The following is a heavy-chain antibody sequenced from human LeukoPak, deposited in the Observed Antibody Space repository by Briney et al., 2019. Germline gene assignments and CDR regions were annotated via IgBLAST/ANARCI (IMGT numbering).Heavy chain of an antibody. V-gene: IGHV3-15*01. J-gene: IGHJ4*02. D-gene: IGHD6-13*01. CDR2: IKSKTDGGTT. Sequence: GGSLRLSCAASGFTFSIYAMSWVRQAPGKGLEWVGRIKSKTDGGTTDYAAPVKGRFTISRDDSKNTLYLQMNSLKTEDTAVYFCTTVADAGYVDYWGQGTLVTVSS. CDR1: GFTFSIYA. CDR3: TTVADAGYVDY.